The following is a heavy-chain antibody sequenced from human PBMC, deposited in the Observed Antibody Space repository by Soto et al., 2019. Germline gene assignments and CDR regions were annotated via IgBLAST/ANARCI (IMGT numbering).Heavy chain of an antibody. Sequence: ASVQVSCRASGSTFTSYGISWVRQAPGPGLGGMGWISAYNGNTNYAQKRQGRVTMTTDTSTSTAYMALRSLRSDDTAVYYCARSIAVAGTLYYWGQGTLVTVSS. J-gene: IGHJ4*02. CDR3: ARSIAVAGTLYY. CDR1: GSTFTSYG. CDR2: ISAYNGNT. D-gene: IGHD6-19*01. V-gene: IGHV1-18*01.